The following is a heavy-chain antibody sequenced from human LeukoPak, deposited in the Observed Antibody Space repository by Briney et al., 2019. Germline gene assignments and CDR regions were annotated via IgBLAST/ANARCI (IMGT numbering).Heavy chain of an antibody. CDR1: GGTFSSYA. V-gene: IGHV1-69*06. D-gene: IGHD3-22*01. Sequence: SVKVSCKASGGTFSSYAISWVRQAPGQGLEWMGGIIPIFGTANYAQKFQGRVTITADKSTSTAYMELSSLRSEDTAVYYCAREALDDSSGYYYPSFDYWGQGTLVTVSS. CDR2: IIPIFGTA. CDR3: AREALDDSSGYYYPSFDY. J-gene: IGHJ4*02.